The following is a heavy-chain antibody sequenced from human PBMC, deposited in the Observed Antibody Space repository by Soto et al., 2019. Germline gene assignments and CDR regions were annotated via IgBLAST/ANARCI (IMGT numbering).Heavy chain of an antibody. J-gene: IGHJ4*02. CDR3: AREYGTTYTPDY. CDR1: GYTFTTYG. Sequence: QVQLVQSGAEVKKPGASVKVSCKASGYTFTTYGISWVRQAPGQGLEWMGWISAYNGHTNYAQKLQGRVTMSTDTSTSKAYMELRSLRSDDTVVYYFAREYGTTYTPDYCGQGTLVTVSS. V-gene: IGHV1-18*04. D-gene: IGHD1-7*01. CDR2: ISAYNGHT.